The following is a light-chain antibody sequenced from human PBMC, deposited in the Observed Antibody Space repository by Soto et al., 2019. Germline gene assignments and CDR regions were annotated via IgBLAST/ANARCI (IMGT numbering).Light chain of an antibody. V-gene: IGKV3-15*01. CDR2: EAS. Sequence: EIVLTQSPATLSVSPGERATLSCRASQSMSSNLAWYQQKPGQVPRLLIYEASTRAAGIPAGFSGSGSGTEFTLTISSLQSEDFAVYYCQQYNNWPFTFGPGTQVDIK. CDR3: QQYNNWPFT. J-gene: IGKJ3*01. CDR1: QSMSSN.